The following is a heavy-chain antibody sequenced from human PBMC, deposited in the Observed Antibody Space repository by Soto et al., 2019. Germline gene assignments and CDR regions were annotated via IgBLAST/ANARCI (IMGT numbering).Heavy chain of an antibody. D-gene: IGHD3-22*01. CDR3: ARDPNYYDSSGYSPRGFYYYGMDV. CDR1: GGTFSSYA. CDR2: IIPIFVTA. Sequence: QVQLVQSGAEVKKPGSSVKVSCKASGGTFSSYAISWVRQAPGQGLEWMGGIIPIFVTANYAQKFQGRVTITADESTSTDYLDLSSLGSEDTAVYYCARDPNYYDSSGYSPRGFYYYGMDVWGQGTTVTVSS. V-gene: IGHV1-69*01. J-gene: IGHJ6*02.